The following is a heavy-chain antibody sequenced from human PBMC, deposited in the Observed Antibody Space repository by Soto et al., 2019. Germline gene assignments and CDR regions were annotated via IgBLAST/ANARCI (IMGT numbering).Heavy chain of an antibody. CDR1: GGSISSYY. Sequence: QVQLQESGPGLVKPSETLSLTCTVSGGSISSYYWSWIRQPPGKGLEWIGYIYYSGSTNYNPSLKSRVTIAVDTSKTQFSLKLSSVTAADTAVYYCARHDGRVGPALDYWGQGTLVTVSS. D-gene: IGHD1-26*01. CDR3: ARHDGRVGPALDY. J-gene: IGHJ4*02. CDR2: IYYSGST. V-gene: IGHV4-59*08.